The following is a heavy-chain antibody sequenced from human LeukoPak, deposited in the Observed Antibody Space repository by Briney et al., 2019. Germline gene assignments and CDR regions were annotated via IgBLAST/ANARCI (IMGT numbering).Heavy chain of an antibody. Sequence: GGSLRLSCVAFGFTFRSYWMHWVRQAPGKGLEWVSRVIRDGSFTNYADSVKGRFTISRDNAKNTLYLQMSSLRAEDTAVYFCVRDGDDFNFDYWGQGSLVTVSS. CDR2: VIRDGSFT. D-gene: IGHD5-24*01. CDR3: VRDGDDFNFDY. CDR1: GFTFRSYW. J-gene: IGHJ4*02. V-gene: IGHV3-74*01.